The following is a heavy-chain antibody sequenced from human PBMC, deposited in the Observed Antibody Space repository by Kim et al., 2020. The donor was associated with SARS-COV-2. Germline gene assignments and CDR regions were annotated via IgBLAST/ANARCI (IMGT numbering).Heavy chain of an antibody. D-gene: IGHD1-26*01. J-gene: IGHJ4*02. Sequence: SETLSLTCTVSGGSISSSSYYWGWIRQPPGKGLEWIGSIYYSGSTYYNPSLKSRVTISVDTSKNQFSLKLSSVTAADTAVYYCARLRGGSDDFDYWGQGTLVTVSS. CDR3: ARLRGGSDDFDY. V-gene: IGHV4-39*01. CDR2: IYYSGST. CDR1: GGSISSSSYY.